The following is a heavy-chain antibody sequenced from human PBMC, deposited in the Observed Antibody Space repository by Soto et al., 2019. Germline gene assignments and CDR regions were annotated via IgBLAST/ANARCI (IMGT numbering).Heavy chain of an antibody. D-gene: IGHD2-15*01. Sequence: GGSLRLSYGASGFTFSNYEMNWFRQAPWKWLEWVSYISSRSDTLYYADSVKGRFTISRDNAKNSVYLQVNNLRDEDTAVYYCARDWDIVILSVPIPNYNYGMDVWGQGTTVTVSS. V-gene: IGHV3-48*03. CDR2: ISSRSDTL. CDR3: ARDWDIVILSVPIPNYNYGMDV. J-gene: IGHJ6*02. CDR1: GFTFSNYE.